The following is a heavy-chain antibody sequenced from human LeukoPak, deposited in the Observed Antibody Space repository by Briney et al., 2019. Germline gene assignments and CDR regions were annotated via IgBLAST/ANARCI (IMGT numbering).Heavy chain of an antibody. J-gene: IGHJ4*02. CDR2: ISGSGGST. CDR1: GFTFSSYA. Sequence: GXXRLSCAASGFTFSSYAMSWVRQAPGKGLEWVSAISGSGGSTYYADSVKGRLTISRDNSKNTLYLQMNSLRAEDTAVYYCAKAHSFYDSSGYYFDYWGQGTLVTVSS. CDR3: AKAHSFYDSSGYYFDY. V-gene: IGHV3-23*01. D-gene: IGHD3-22*01.